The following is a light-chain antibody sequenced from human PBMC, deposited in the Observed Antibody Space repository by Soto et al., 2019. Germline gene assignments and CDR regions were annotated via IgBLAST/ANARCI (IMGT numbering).Light chain of an antibody. CDR1: QSVRSSY. J-gene: IGKJ1*01. CDR2: GAS. Sequence: EIVLTQSPGTLSLSPGERATLSCRASQSVRSSYLAWYQQKPGQAPRLLIYGASSRATGIPDRFSCSGSGKDFTLTISILEPEDFAVYYCQQYGSSPRTCGQGTKVEIK. V-gene: IGKV3-20*01. CDR3: QQYGSSPRT.